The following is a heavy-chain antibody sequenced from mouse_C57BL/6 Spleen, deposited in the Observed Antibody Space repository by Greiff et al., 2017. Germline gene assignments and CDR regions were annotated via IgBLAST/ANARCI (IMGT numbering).Heavy chain of an antibody. Sequence: EVQRVESGAELVRPGASVKLSCTASGFNIKDYYMHWVKQRPEQGLEWIGRIDPEDGDTEYAPKFQGKATMTADTSSNTAYLQLSSLTSADTAVNYCTVITTVNFDVWGAGTTVTVSS. CDR2: IDPEDGDT. CDR1: GFNIKDYY. D-gene: IGHD1-1*01. V-gene: IGHV14-1*01. J-gene: IGHJ1*01. CDR3: TVITTVNFDV.